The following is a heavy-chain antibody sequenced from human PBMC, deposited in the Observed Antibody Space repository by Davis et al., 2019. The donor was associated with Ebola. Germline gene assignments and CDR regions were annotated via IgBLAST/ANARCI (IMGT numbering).Heavy chain of an antibody. CDR1: GFTFSSYE. J-gene: IGHJ3*02. Sequence: GESLKISCAASGFTFSSYEMNWVRQAPGKGLEWVSSISSSSSYIYYADSVKGRFTISRDNSKNTLYLQMNSLRVEDTAVYYCAKELVEMAIIDLDAFDIWGQGTMVTVSS. V-gene: IGHV3-21*01. CDR2: ISSSSSYI. CDR3: AKELVEMAIIDLDAFDI. D-gene: IGHD5-24*01.